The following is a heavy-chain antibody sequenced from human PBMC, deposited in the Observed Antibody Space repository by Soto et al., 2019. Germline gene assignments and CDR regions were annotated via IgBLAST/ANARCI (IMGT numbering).Heavy chain of an antibody. CDR2: ISGSDDST. J-gene: IGHJ4*02. CDR1: GFTFSSYA. V-gene: IGHV3-23*01. CDR3: AKRSSSSTFDY. D-gene: IGHD6-6*01. Sequence: EVQLLESGGCWVQPGESLRLSCAASGFTFSSYAMSWVRQAPGKGLEWVSVISGSDDSTYYADSVKGRFTISRDNSKNTLYLQMNSLRAQDTAVHYCAKRSSSSTFDYCGQGTLVTVSS.